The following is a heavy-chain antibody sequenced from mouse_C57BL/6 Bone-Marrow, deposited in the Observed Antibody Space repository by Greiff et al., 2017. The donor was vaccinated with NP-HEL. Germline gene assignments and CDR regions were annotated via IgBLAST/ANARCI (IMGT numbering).Heavy chain of an antibody. Sequence: QVQLQQPGAELVRPGTSVKLSCKASGYTFTSYWMHWVKQRPGQGLEWIGVIDPSDSYTNYNQKFKGKATLTVDTSSSTAYMQLSSLTSEDSAVYYCARFRSNRWGQGTSVTVSS. CDR3: ARFRSNR. D-gene: IGHD2-5*01. J-gene: IGHJ4*01. CDR1: GYTFTSYW. CDR2: IDPSDSYT. V-gene: IGHV1-59*01.